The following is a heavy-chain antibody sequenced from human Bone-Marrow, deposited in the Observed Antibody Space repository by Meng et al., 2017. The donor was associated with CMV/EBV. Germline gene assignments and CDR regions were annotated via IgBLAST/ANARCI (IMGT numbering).Heavy chain of an antibody. V-gene: IGHV1-2*02. J-gene: IGHJ4*02. Sequence: ASVKVSCKASGDTFTGYYMNWVRQAPGQGLEWMGWISPNSGGTNYAQKFLGRVTMTRDTSISTAYMELSRLRSADTAMYYCARVASSGYYGSLGYWGQGTLVTVSS. CDR2: ISPNSGGT. CDR1: GDTFTGYY. CDR3: ARVASSGYYGSLGY. D-gene: IGHD3-22*01.